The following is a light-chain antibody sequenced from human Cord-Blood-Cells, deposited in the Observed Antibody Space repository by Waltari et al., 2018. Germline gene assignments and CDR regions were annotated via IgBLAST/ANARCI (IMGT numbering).Light chain of an antibody. Sequence: EIVLTQSPGTLSLSPGERATLSCRASQCVXXSYLXWYXXNPGQAPRLLTYGASXXAXXIPXXFSXXGSGTDFTLTXSXLEPEDFXXYXXXQYGXSLTFGGXXKVEIX. CDR3: XQYGXSLT. CDR2: GAS. CDR1: QCVXXSY. V-gene: IGKV3-20*01. J-gene: IGKJ4*01.